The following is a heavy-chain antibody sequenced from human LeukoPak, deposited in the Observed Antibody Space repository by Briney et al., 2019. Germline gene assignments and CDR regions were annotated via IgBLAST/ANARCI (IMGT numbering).Heavy chain of an antibody. V-gene: IGHV3-64D*09. J-gene: IGHJ4*02. CDR2: ISTNGGST. CDR1: GFTFSNYA. CDR3: VKGYCSSGNCFSRTMYYFDY. Sequence: GGSLRLSCSASGFTFSNYAVHWVRQAPGKGLEYVSAISTNGGSTYYADSVKGRFTISRDNSKNTLYLQMSSLRAEDTAVYYCVKGYCSSGNCFSRTMYYFDYWGQGTLVTVSS. D-gene: IGHD2-15*01.